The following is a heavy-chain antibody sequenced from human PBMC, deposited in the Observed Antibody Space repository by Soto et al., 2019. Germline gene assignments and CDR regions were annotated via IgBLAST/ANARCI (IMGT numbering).Heavy chain of an antibody. CDR2: ISSSNGNT. J-gene: IGHJ4*02. CDR1: GYTISSFG. V-gene: IGHV1-18*01. CDR3: AREYCTSTGCYGPDY. D-gene: IGHD2-2*01. Sequence: GASVKVSCKASGYTISSFGISWVRQAPGQGLEWMGWISSSNGNTKYGQNLQGRVTMTRETSTSTAYMELRSLRSDDTAVYYRAREYCTSTGCYGPDYWGQGTLVTASS.